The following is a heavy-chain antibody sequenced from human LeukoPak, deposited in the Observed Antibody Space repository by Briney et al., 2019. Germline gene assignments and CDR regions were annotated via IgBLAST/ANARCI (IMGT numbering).Heavy chain of an antibody. CDR2: ISGSGGST. J-gene: IGHJ4*02. Sequence: TGGSLRLSCAASGFTFSSYAMSWVRQAPGKGLEWASAISGSGGSTYYADSVKGRFTISRDNSKNTLYLQMNSLRAEDTAVYYCAKQVRGVTSYFDYWGQGTLVNVSS. D-gene: IGHD3-10*01. V-gene: IGHV3-23*01. CDR1: GFTFSSYA. CDR3: AKQVRGVTSYFDY.